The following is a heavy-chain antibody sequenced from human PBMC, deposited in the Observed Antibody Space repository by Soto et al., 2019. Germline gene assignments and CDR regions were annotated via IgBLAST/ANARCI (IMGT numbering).Heavy chain of an antibody. Sequence: GASVKVSCQACGYTFPNHDINWVRQATGPGLEGMGWMNPNSGNTGYAQKFQGRVTTTRNTSISTAYMELSSLRSEYTAVYYCAIYYYDSSGYDGFDIWGQGTMVTVSS. CDR1: GYTFPNHD. J-gene: IGHJ3*02. D-gene: IGHD3-22*01. V-gene: IGHV1-8*01. CDR3: AIYYYDSSGYDGFDI. CDR2: MNPNSGNT.